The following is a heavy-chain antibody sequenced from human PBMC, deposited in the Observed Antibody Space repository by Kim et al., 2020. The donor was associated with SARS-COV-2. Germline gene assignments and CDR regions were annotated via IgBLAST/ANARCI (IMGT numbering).Heavy chain of an antibody. CDR1: GFTFTSYG. V-gene: IGHV1-18*01. CDR2: INNDNGNS. J-gene: IGHJ4*02. CDR3: TRDFRSACRGTSCHYFDF. Sequence: ASVKVSCKASGFTFTSYGISWVRQAPGQGLEWMAWINNDNGNSKYVQSYRGRVSVTRDTSTSTAYMELRSLRSDDTGVYYCTRDFRSACRGTSCHYFDFWGQGTLVTVSS. D-gene: IGHD2-2*01.